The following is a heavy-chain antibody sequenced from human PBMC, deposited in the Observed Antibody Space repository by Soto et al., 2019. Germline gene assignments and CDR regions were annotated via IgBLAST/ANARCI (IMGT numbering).Heavy chain of an antibody. D-gene: IGHD4-17*01. CDR3: ATDPYGVAPLFDY. CDR2: ISYDGSNK. Sequence: GGSLRLSCAASGFTFSSYGMHWVRQAPGKGLEWVAVISYDGSNKYYADSVKGRFTISRDNSKNTLYLQMNSLRAEDTAVYYCATDPYGVAPLFDYWGQGTLVTVSS. CDR1: GFTFSSYG. J-gene: IGHJ4*02. V-gene: IGHV3-30*03.